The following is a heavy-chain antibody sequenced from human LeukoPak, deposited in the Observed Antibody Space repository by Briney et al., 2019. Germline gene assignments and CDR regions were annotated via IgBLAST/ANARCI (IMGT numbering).Heavy chain of an antibody. Sequence: GESLKISCKGSGYSFTSYWIGWVRQTPGKGLEWMGIIYPGDSDTRYSPSFQGQVTISADKSISTAYLQWSSLKASDTAMYYCARQGCSSTSCYFYYYGMDVWGQGTTVTVSS. D-gene: IGHD2-2*01. V-gene: IGHV5-51*01. CDR3: ARQGCSSTSCYFYYYGMDV. J-gene: IGHJ6*02. CDR1: GYSFTSYW. CDR2: IYPGDSDT.